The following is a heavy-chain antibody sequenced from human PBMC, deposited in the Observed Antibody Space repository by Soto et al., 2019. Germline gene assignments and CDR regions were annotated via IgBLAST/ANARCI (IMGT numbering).Heavy chain of an antibody. D-gene: IGHD1-7*01. CDR2: IYYSGST. J-gene: IGHJ6*02. CDR1: GGSISSSSYY. CDR3: ATSKLLSYYGMDV. V-gene: IGHV4-39*01. Sequence: PSETLSLTCTVSGGSISSSSYYWGWIRQPPGKGLEWIGSIYYSGSTYYNPSLKSRVTISVDTSKNQFSLKLSSVTAADTAVYYCATSKLLSYYGMDVWGQGTTVTVSS.